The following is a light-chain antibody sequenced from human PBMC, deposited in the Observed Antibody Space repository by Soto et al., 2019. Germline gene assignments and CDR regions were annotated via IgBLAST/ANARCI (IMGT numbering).Light chain of an antibody. J-gene: IGKJ1*01. CDR1: QNISSW. Sequence: DIQMTQSPSALSASVGDRVTITCRASQNISSWLAWYQQKPGKAPKSLIYDASSLESGVPSRLSGSGSGTEFGLGIGNLQADDSATYYCQHYKAFSRWTFGQGAEVEIK. CDR2: DAS. V-gene: IGKV1-5*01. CDR3: QHYKAFSRWT.